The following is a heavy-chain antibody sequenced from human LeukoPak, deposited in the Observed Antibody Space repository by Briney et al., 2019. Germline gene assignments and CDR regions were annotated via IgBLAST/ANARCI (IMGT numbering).Heavy chain of an antibody. CDR1: GFTFDSYA. D-gene: IGHD6-25*01. V-gene: IGHV3-23*01. Sequence: GGSLRLSCAASGFTFDSYAMSWVRQAPGKGLEWVSAISSTGAGTYYADSVKGRFTISRDNSKNTLYLQMNSLRAEDTAVYYCARDLPRRYYYYGMDVWGQGTTVTVSS. J-gene: IGHJ6*02. CDR2: ISSTGAGT. CDR3: ARDLPRRYYYYGMDV.